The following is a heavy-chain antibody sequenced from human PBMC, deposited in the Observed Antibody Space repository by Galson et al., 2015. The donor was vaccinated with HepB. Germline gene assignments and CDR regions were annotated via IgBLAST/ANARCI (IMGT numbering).Heavy chain of an antibody. CDR2: ISGSGGST. V-gene: IGHV3-23*01. CDR3: AKRGGDYYYYGMDV. D-gene: IGHD3-10*01. Sequence: SLRLSCAASGFTFSSYAMSWVRQAPGKGLEWVSAISGSGGSTYYADSVEGRFTISRDNSKNTLYLQMNSLRAEDTAVYYCAKRGGDYYYYGMDVWGQGTTVTVSS. CDR1: GFTFSSYA. J-gene: IGHJ6*02.